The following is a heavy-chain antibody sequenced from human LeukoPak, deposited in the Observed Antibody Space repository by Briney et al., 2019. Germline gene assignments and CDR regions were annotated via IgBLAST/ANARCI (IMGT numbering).Heavy chain of an antibody. CDR1: GFTFSNFW. CDR2: IKQDGSEK. CDR3: AKDQRTMTRRMDV. Sequence: PGGSLRLSCAASGFTFSNFWMTWVRQAPGKGLEWVANIKQDGSEKYYVDSVKGRFTISRDNAKNSMYLQMNSLRAEDTAVYYCAKDQRTMTRRMDVWGQGTAVIVSS. V-gene: IGHV3-7*04. J-gene: IGHJ6*02. D-gene: IGHD2-2*01.